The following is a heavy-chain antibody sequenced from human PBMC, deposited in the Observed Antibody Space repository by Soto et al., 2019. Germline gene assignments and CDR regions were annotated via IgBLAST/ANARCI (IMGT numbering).Heavy chain of an antibody. J-gene: IGHJ6*04. D-gene: IGHD5-18*01. CDR3: ARDPAIHSGKFDCGFDV. Sequence: GGSLRLSCSVSGFTFSSYEINWVRQAPGKGLEGVSYIGTSGKTIDYADSVRGRFTISRDNAKNSLYLQMNSLRAEDTAVYFCARDPAIHSGKFDCGFDVRGRGLTVTGS. CDR1: GFTFSSYE. V-gene: IGHV3-48*03. CDR2: IGTSGKTI.